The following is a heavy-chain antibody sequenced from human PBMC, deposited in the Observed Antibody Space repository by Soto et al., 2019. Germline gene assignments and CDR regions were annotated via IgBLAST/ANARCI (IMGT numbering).Heavy chain of an antibody. J-gene: IGHJ6*01. CDR2: ISYDGSNK. V-gene: IGHV3-30-3*01. CDR1: GFTFSRYA. CDR3: ARAEGLTAYGMDV. D-gene: IGHD2-15*01. Sequence: QVQLVESGGGVVQPGRSLRLSCAASGFTFSRYAMHWVRQAPGKGLEWVAVISYDGSNKYYADSVKGRFTISRDNSKNTRYLQMNSLRAEDTAVYYCARAEGLTAYGMDVW.